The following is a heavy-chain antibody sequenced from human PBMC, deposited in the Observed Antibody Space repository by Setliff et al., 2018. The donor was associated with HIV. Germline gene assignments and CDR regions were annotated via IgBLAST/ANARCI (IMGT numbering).Heavy chain of an antibody. CDR2: ISYGSTYI. CDR3: ARSGGIGNYHWDV. V-gene: IGHV3-21*01. J-gene: IGHJ6*03. Sequence: PGGSLRLSCAGSGFRFGDYAMHWVRQAPGKGLEWVSSISYGSTYIYQSDSVRGRFTISRDDAKKSLYLQMNSLGAEDTAVYYCARSGGIGNYHWDVWGKGTTVTVSS. D-gene: IGHD3-16*01. CDR1: GFRFGDYA.